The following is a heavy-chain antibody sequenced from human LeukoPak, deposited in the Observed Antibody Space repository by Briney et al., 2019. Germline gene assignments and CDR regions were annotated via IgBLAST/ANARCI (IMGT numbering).Heavy chain of an antibody. CDR2: INPNSGGT. J-gene: IGHJ4*02. V-gene: IGHV1-2*02. D-gene: IGHD1-26*01. Sequence: GASVKVSCKASGYTFTGYYMHWVRQAPGQGLEWMGWINPNSGGTNYAQKLQGRVTMTRDTSISTAYMELSRLRSDDTAGYYCARGSFGGATGTALPDYWGQGTLVTVSS. CDR3: ARGSFGGATGTALPDY. CDR1: GYTFTGYY.